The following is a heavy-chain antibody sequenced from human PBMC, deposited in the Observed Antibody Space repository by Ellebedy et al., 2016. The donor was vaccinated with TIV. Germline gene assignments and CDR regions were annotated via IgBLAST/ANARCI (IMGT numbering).Heavy chain of an antibody. CDR3: AKTLYGGHDY. Sequence: GGSLRLSXAASGFTFSSYWMSWVRQALGKGLEWVSSIGGSGGDTHYADSVKGRFSISRDNSKNTLYLQMNSLRVEDTAVYYCAKTLYGGHDYWGQGTLVTVSS. D-gene: IGHD4-23*01. J-gene: IGHJ4*02. CDR1: GFTFSSYW. CDR2: IGGSGGDT. V-gene: IGHV3-23*01.